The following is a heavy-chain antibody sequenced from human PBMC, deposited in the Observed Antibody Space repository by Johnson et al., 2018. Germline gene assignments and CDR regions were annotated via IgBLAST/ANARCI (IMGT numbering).Heavy chain of an antibody. CDR3: ARGITMGRGVIMPYYYGMDV. V-gene: IGHV4-59*01. CDR1: GGSISSYY. CDR2: IYYSGST. J-gene: IGHJ6*02. D-gene: IGHD3-10*01. Sequence: QVQLQESGPGLVKPSETLSLTCTVSGGSISSYYWSWIRQPPGKGLEWIGYIYYSGSTNYNPSLKSRVTILVDTSENQFSLRLSSVPAADTAVYYCARGITMGRGVIMPYYYGMDVWGQGATVTVSS.